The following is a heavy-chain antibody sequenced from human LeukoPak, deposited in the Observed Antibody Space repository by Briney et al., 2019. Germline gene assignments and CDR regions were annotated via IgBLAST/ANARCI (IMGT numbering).Heavy chain of an antibody. CDR1: GFTFSDHY. J-gene: IGHJ4*02. CDR3: TRRRFYFDY. V-gene: IGHV3-72*01. Sequence: GGSLRLSCAASGFTFSDHYMDWVRQAPGKGLEWVGRIGNRVNAYTTEYAASVKGRFTISRDDSKNSLYLQMNGLKTEDTAVYYCTRRRFYFDYWGQGNLVTVSS. D-gene: IGHD3-3*01. CDR2: IGNRVNAYTT.